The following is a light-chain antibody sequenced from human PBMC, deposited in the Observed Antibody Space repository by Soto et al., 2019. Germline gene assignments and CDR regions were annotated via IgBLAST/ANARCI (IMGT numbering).Light chain of an antibody. CDR1: QIIKTY. CDR2: AAS. V-gene: IGKV1-39*01. CDR3: QQSYSRPWT. Sequence: IQMTQFPSSLSASVGDRVTITCPAGQIIKTYLNWYQQKSGKAPKLLIYAASSLQSGVPARFSGSGSGTDFTLTINSLQSEDFATYFCQQSYSRPWTLGEGTKVDIK. J-gene: IGKJ1*01.